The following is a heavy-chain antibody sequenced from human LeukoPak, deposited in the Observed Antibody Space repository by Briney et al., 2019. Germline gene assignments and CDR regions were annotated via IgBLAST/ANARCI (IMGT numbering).Heavy chain of an antibody. V-gene: IGHV3-9*01. CDR3: AKGLSSSDHDAFDI. J-gene: IGHJ3*02. CDR1: GFTFDDYA. Sequence: ALRLPCAASGFTFDDYAMHWVRQAPGKGLEWVSGISWNSGSIGYADSVKGRFTISRDNAKNSLYLQMNSLRAEDTALYYCAKGLSSSDHDAFDIWGQGTMVTVSS. CDR2: ISWNSGSI. D-gene: IGHD6-13*01.